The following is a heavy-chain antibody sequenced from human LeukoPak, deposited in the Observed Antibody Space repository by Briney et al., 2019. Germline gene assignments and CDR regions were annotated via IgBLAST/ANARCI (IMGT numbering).Heavy chain of an antibody. J-gene: IGHJ4*02. CDR3: ARDRGRGWARPPDYYFDY. CDR2: IWYDGSNK. CDR1: GFTFSSYG. Sequence: GRSLRLSCAASGFTFSSYGMPWVRQAPGKGLEWVAVIWYDGSNKYYADSVKGRFTISRDNSKNTLYLQMNSLRAEDTAVYYCARDRGRGWARPPDYYFDYWGQGTLVTVSS. D-gene: IGHD6-19*01. V-gene: IGHV3-33*01.